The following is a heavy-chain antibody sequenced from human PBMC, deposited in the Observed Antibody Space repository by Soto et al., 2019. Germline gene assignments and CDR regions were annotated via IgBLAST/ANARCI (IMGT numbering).Heavy chain of an antibody. CDR1: GYTFTGDY. Sequence: ASVKGSCKAAGYTFTGDYMHWVRQAPGQGLEWMGWINPNSGGTNYAQKFQGWVTMTRDTSISTAYMELSRLRSDDTAVYYCARDFSSAPDAFDIWGQGTMVTVSS. V-gene: IGHV1-2*04. CDR3: ARDFSSAPDAFDI. D-gene: IGHD3-22*01. J-gene: IGHJ3*02. CDR2: INPNSGGT.